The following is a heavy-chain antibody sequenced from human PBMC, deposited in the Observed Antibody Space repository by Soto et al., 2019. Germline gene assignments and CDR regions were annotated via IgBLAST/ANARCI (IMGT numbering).Heavy chain of an antibody. Sequence: ASVKVSCKASGYTFTSYGISWVRQAPGQEFEWMGWISAYNGNTNYAQKLQGRVTMTTDTSTSTAYMELRSLRSDDTAVFYCARDTRGIVVVPAASLDVWGKGTTVTVSS. J-gene: IGHJ6*04. CDR3: ARDTRGIVVVPAASLDV. V-gene: IGHV1-18*01. D-gene: IGHD2-2*01. CDR1: GYTFTSYG. CDR2: ISAYNGNT.